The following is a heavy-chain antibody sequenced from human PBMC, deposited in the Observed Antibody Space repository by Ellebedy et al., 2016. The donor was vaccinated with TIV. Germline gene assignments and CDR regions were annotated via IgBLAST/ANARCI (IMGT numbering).Heavy chain of an antibody. CDR1: GFTFSNYW. D-gene: IGHD5-24*01. J-gene: IGHJ4*02. V-gene: IGHV3-7*01. CDR3: AREGDNLGSDN. Sequence: GESLKISXAASGFTFSNYWMTWVRQAPGKGLEWAANIKHDGSEKYYVDSVKGRFTISRDNAKNSLYLQMNSLRVDDTAVYYCAREGDNLGSDNWGQGVLVTVSS. CDR2: IKHDGSEK.